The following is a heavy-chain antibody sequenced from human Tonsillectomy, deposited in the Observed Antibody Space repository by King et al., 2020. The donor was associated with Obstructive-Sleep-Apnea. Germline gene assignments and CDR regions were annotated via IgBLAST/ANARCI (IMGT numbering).Heavy chain of an antibody. CDR3: ARVGATTYYYYGMDV. CDR1: GFTFSSYA. Sequence: VQLVESGGGLVQPGGSLRLSCAASGFTFSSYAMHWVRQAPGKGLEYVSAISSNGGSTYYANSVKGRFTISRDNSKNTLYLQKGSLRAEDMAVYYCARVGATTYYYYGMDVWGQGTTVTVSS. CDR2: ISSNGGST. J-gene: IGHJ6*02. D-gene: IGHD1-26*01. V-gene: IGHV3-64*01.